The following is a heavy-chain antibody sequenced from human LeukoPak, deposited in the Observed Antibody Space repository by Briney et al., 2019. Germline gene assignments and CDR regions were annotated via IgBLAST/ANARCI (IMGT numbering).Heavy chain of an antibody. V-gene: IGHV3-30-3*01. J-gene: IGHJ4*02. CDR2: ISYDGSNK. D-gene: IGHD6-6*01. Sequence: LAGGSLRLSCAASGFTFSSYAMHWVRQAPGKGLEWVAFISYDGSNKYYADSVKGRFTISRDNSKNTLYLQMNSLRAEDTAVYYCARAPIEYSSSWDYWGQGTLVTVSS. CDR3: ARAPIEYSSSWDY. CDR1: GFTFSSYA.